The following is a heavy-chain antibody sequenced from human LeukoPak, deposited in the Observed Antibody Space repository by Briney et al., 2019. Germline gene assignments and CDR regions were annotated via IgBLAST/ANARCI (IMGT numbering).Heavy chain of an antibody. Sequence: SETLSLTCTVSGGSISSGSYYWHWIRQPAGTGLEWIGRIYSSGSTNYNPSLKSRVTISVDTSKNQFSLKLNSVTAADTAVYYCAREGLNMVRGVIPKEAWGWFDPWGQGTLVTVSS. CDR1: GGSISSGSYY. V-gene: IGHV4-61*02. CDR3: AREGLNMVRGVIPKEAWGWFDP. J-gene: IGHJ5*02. D-gene: IGHD3-10*01. CDR2: IYSSGST.